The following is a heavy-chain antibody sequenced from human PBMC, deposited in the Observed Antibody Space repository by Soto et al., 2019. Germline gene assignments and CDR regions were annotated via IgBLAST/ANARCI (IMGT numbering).Heavy chain of an antibody. J-gene: IGHJ4*02. V-gene: IGHV1-2*02. CDR2: INPTSGAT. Sequence: QVQLVQSGAEVKKPGASVKVSCKTSGYTFAAFFIHWIRQAPGQGLEWMGWINPTSGATVSAQKFQDRVTMTRDTSISTAYIEPRWLNSDDTAVYYCTRDPYYGDYWGYFFDYWGQGTPVSVSS. CDR3: TRDPYYGDYWGYFFDY. D-gene: IGHD4-17*01. CDR1: GYTFAAFF.